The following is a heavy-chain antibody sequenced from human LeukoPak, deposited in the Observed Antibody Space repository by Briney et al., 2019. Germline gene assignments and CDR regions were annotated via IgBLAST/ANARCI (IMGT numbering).Heavy chain of an antibody. V-gene: IGHV3-64*01. Sequence: GGSLRLSCAASGFTFSSYAMHWVRQAPGKGLEYVSAISSNGGSTYYANSVKGRFTISRDNSKNTLYLQMGSLRAEDMAVYYCARVSWGPYGDYVDYWGQGTLVTVSS. CDR2: ISSNGGST. J-gene: IGHJ4*02. CDR1: GFTFSSYA. D-gene: IGHD4-17*01. CDR3: ARVSWGPYGDYVDY.